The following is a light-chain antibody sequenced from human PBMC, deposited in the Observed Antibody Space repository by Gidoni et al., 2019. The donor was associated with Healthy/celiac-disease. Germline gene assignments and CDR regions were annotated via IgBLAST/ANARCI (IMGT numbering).Light chain of an antibody. CDR1: QSVLYRSNNNNY. J-gene: IGKJ4*01. V-gene: IGKV4-1*01. CDR2: WAS. Sequence: DIVTTQSPDSLAVSLGERATINCKSSQSVLYRSNNNNYLAWYQQKPGQPPKLLIYWASTRESGVPDRFSVSGSGTEFTLTISILQAEDVAVYYCQQYYSTRPLTFGGGTKVEIK. CDR3: QQYYSTRPLT.